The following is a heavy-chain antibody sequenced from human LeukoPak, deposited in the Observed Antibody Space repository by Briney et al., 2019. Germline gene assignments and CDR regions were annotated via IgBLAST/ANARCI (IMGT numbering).Heavy chain of an antibody. J-gene: IGHJ4*02. Sequence: ASVKVSCKASGYTFASYGITWLRQAPGQGLEWMGWSSAYNGNTNYAQKLQGRVTMTTDTSTSTAYMELRSLRSDDTAMYYCARDHGLQDGCIPGFDYWGQGTLVTVSS. CDR2: SSAYNGNT. V-gene: IGHV1-18*01. CDR3: ARDHGLQDGCIPGFDY. D-gene: IGHD5-24*01. CDR1: GYTFASYG.